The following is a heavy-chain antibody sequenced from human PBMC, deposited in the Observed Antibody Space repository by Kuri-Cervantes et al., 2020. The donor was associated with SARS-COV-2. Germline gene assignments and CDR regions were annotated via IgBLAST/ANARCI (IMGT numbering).Heavy chain of an antibody. V-gene: IGHV1-8*02. CDR2: MNPNSGNT. J-gene: IGHJ3*02. CDR3: ARGHHYDSSGPDAFDI. D-gene: IGHD3-22*01. CDR1: GYTFTSYD. Sequence: ASVKVSCKASGYTFTSYDINWVRQATGQGLEWMGWMNPNSGNTGYAQKFQGRVTMTRNTSISTAYMELSSLRSEDTAVYYCARGHHYDSSGPDAFDIWGQGTMVTVSS.